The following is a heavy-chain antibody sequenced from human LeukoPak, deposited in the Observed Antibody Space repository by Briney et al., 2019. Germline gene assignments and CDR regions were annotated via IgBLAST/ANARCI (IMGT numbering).Heavy chain of an antibody. V-gene: IGHV3-23*01. D-gene: IGHD3-10*01. Sequence: GGSLRLSCAASGFTFSSYAMSWVRQAPGKGLEWVSAISGSGGSTYYADSVKGRFTISRDNAKNSLYLQMNSLRAEDTAVYYCARFYGSGSYYDFDYWGQGTLVTVSS. CDR1: GFTFSSYA. CDR2: ISGSGGST. J-gene: IGHJ4*02. CDR3: ARFYGSGSYYDFDY.